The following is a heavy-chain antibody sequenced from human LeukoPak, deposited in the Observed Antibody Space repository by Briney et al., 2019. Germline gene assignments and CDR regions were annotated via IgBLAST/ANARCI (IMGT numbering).Heavy chain of an antibody. J-gene: IGHJ4*02. CDR3: AIRSGLGPERGN. CDR1: GGTFSSYA. V-gene: IGHV1-69*06. D-gene: IGHD2-15*01. CDR2: IIPIFGTA. Sequence: ASVKVSCKASGGTFSSYAISWVRQAPGQGLEWMGGIIPIFGTANYAQKFQGRVAITADKSTSTAYMELSSLRSEDTAVYYCAIRSGLGPERGNWGQGTLVTVSS.